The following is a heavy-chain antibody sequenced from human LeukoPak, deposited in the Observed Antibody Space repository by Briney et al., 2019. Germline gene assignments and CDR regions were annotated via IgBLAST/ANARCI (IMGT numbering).Heavy chain of an antibody. CDR1: GYIFSLAC. V-gene: IGHV1-46*01. CDR2: INPSRGST. Sequence: ASVKVSCKASGYIFSLACIHWERQAPGQGLEWMGIINPSRGSTTYAQKFQDRISMTGDVSTETVYLELSGLASEDTGIYFCARDVSTRGIFEPDLLLLKHHFGFYMDLWGKGTSVTVSS. CDR3: ARDVSTRGIFEPDLLLLKHHFGFYMDL. D-gene: IGHD2-21*01. J-gene: IGHJ6*03.